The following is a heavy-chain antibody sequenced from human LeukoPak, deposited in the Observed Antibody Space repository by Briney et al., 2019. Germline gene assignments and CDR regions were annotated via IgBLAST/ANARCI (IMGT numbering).Heavy chain of an antibody. D-gene: IGHD6-13*01. Sequence: ASVKVSCKASGYSFTTYDINWVRQAAGQGLEWMGWMNPNSGNTGNAQKFQGRVTMTRNTSISTAYMELTSLTSEDTAVYFCARIAAPGNRRLNFWGQGTLVTVSS. CDR1: GYSFTTYD. CDR2: MNPNSGNT. V-gene: IGHV1-8*01. J-gene: IGHJ4*02. CDR3: ARIAAPGNRRLNF.